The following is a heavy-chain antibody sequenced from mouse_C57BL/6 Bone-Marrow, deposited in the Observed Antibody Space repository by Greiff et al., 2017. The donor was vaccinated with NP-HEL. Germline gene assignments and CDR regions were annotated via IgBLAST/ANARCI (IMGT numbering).Heavy chain of an antibody. CDR1: GSTLPLTC. CDR2: INPLHFRT. Sequence: VQLQQPGTELVKPGASVKLSCKASGSTLPLTCLPIPPHSPFQFLYFLLNINPLHFRTNYNEKFKSKATLTVDKSSSTAYMQLSSLTSEDSAVYYCARSSNYDAMDYWGQGTSVTVSS. J-gene: IGHJ4*01. D-gene: IGHD2-5*01. CDR3: ARSSNYDAMDY. V-gene: IGHV1-53*01.